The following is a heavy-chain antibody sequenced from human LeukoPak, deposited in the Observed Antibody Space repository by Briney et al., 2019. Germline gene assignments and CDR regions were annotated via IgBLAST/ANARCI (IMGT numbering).Heavy chain of an antibody. CDR1: GGSISSYY. CDR3: ARDRVSWHYFDY. V-gene: IGHV4-4*07. J-gene: IGHJ4*02. CDR2: ISTSGSS. D-gene: IGHD5/OR15-5a*01. Sequence: SETLSLTCTVSGGSISSYYWSWIRQPPGKGLEWIGRISTSGSSKYNPSLESRVTMSVDTSKNQFSLKVTSVTAADTAMYYCARDRVSWHYFDYWGQGTLLTVSS.